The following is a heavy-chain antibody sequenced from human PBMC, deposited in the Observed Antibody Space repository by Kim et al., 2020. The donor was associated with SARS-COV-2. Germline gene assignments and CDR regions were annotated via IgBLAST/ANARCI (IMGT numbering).Heavy chain of an antibody. CDR2: IYSGGST. J-gene: IGHJ4*02. Sequence: GGSLRLSCAASGFTVSSNYMSWVRQAPGKGLEWVSVIYSGGSTYYADSVKGRFTISRDNSKNTLYLQMNSLRAEDTAVYYCAREPRERTTGNYWGQGTLVTVSS. D-gene: IGHD1-26*01. V-gene: IGHV3-66*01. CDR1: GFTVSSNY. CDR3: AREPRERTTGNY.